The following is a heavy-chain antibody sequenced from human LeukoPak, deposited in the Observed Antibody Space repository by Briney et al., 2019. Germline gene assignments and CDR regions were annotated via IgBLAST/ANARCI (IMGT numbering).Heavy chain of an antibody. CDR3: ARARWQLVPYFDS. J-gene: IGHJ4*02. V-gene: IGHV1-2*02. Sequence: ASVTVSCKASAYTFTDYYMHWVRQAPGQGLEWMGWINPNSGGTNFAQKFQGRVAMTRDTSISTAYMELGSLRSDDTAVYYCARARWQLVPYFDSWGQGTLVTVSS. D-gene: IGHD6-6*01. CDR2: INPNSGGT. CDR1: AYTFTDYY.